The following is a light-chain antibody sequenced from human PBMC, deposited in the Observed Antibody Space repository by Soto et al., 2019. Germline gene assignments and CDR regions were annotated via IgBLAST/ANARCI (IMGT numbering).Light chain of an antibody. CDR3: QQSYSTPWT. J-gene: IGKJ1*01. V-gene: IGKV1-39*01. Sequence: DIQMTQSPYSLSASVGDRVTITCRASQSISSYLNWYQQKPGKAPKLLIYAASSLQSGVPSRFSGSGSGTDFTLTISSLQPEDFATYYWQQSYSTPWTFGQGTKVEIK. CDR1: QSISSY. CDR2: AAS.